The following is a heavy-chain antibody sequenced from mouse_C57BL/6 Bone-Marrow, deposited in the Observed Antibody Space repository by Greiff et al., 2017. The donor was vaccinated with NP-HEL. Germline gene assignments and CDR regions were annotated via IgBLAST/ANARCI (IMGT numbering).Heavy chain of an antibody. CDR3: ADDYYGSSHWYFDV. D-gene: IGHD1-1*01. V-gene: IGHV14-3*01. J-gene: IGHJ1*03. CDR1: GFNIKNTY. Sequence: EVKLQESVAELVRPGASVKLSCTASGFNIKNTYMHWVKQRPEQGLEWIGRIDPANGNTKYAPKFQGKATITADTSSNTAYLQLSSLTSEDTAIYYCADDYYGSSHWYFDVWGTGTTVTVSS. CDR2: IDPANGNT.